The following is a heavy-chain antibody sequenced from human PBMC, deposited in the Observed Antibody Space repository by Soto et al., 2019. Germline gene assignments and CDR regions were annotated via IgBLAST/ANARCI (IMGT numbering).Heavy chain of an antibody. D-gene: IGHD3-22*01. CDR2: IYYSGST. V-gene: IGHV4-39*01. Sequence: SETLSLTCTVSGGSISSSSYYWGWIRQPPGKGLEWIGIIYYSGSTYYNPSLKSRVTISVDTSKNQFSLKLSSVTAADTAVYYCARLQLGEYYYDSSGYYPRPLHWNYWGQGTLVTVS. CDR1: GGSISSSSYY. J-gene: IGHJ4*02. CDR3: ARLQLGEYYYDSSGYYPRPLHWNY.